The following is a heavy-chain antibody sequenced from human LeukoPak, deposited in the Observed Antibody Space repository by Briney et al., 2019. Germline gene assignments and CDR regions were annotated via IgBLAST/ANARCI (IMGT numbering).Heavy chain of an antibody. V-gene: IGHV7-4-1*02. Sequence: ASVKVSCKASGYTFSNYAMNWVRQAPGQGLEWMGWINTNTENPTYAQGFTGRFVFSLDTSVSAAYLQISSLKAEDTAVYYCVRALGPGDYWGQGTQVTVSS. J-gene: IGHJ4*02. D-gene: IGHD3-10*01. CDR2: INTNTENP. CDR1: GYTFSNYA. CDR3: VRALGPGDY.